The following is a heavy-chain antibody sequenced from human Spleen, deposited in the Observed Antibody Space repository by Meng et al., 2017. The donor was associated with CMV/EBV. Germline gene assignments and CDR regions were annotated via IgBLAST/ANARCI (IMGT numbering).Heavy chain of an antibody. Sequence: SETLSLTCTVSGGSMSDYYWSWIRQPPGKGLEWIGEIIHTGNTNYGPTLKSRVTISVDTSKNQFSLTVTSMTAADTAVYYCARGRGYCSGGSCYSYYYGMDVWGQGTTVTVSS. D-gene: IGHD2-15*01. CDR1: GGSMSDYY. CDR3: ARGRGYCSGGSCYSYYYGMDV. V-gene: IGHV4-34*01. J-gene: IGHJ6*02. CDR2: IIHTGNT.